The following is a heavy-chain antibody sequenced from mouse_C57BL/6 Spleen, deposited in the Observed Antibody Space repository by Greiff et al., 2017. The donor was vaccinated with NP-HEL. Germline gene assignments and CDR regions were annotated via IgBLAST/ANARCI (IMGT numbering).Heavy chain of an antibody. CDR2: INYDGSST. CDR3: ARGYYGSSLGVAY. CDR1: GFTFSDYY. J-gene: IGHJ3*01. V-gene: IGHV5-16*01. D-gene: IGHD1-1*01. Sequence: VQLVESEGGLVQPGSSMKLSCTASGFTFSDYYMAWVRQVPEKGLEWVANINYDGSSTYYLDSLKSRFIISRDNAKNILYLQMSSLKSEDTAADYCARGYYGSSLGVAYWGQGTLVTVSA.